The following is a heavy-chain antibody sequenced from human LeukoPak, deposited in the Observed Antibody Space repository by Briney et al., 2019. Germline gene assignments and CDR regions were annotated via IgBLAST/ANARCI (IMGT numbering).Heavy chain of an antibody. CDR2: INPSGGST. D-gene: IGHD3-22*01. CDR3: ARGGTNYDSSGYPLFDY. Sequence: ASAKVSCRASGYTFTSYYMHWVRQAPGQGLEWMGIINPSGGSTSYAQKFQGRVTMTRDTSTSTVYMELSSLRSENTAVYYCARGGTNYDSSGYPLFDYWGQGTLVTVSS. J-gene: IGHJ4*02. CDR1: GYTFTSYY. V-gene: IGHV1-46*01.